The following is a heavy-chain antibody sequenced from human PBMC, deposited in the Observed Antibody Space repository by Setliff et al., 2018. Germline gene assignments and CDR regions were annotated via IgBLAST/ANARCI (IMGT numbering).Heavy chain of an antibody. CDR2: ISGSGGRT. V-gene: IGHV3-23*01. J-gene: IGHJ6*02. D-gene: IGHD2-21*01. CDR1: GFTFSSYA. CDR3: AKPLGGDYYYYGMDV. Sequence: GGSLRLSCAASGFTFSSYAMSWVRQAPGKGLEWVSGISGSGGRTYYADSVKGRFTISRDNSKNTLYLQMSSLRAEDTAVYYCAKPLGGDYYYYGMDVWGQGTTVTVS.